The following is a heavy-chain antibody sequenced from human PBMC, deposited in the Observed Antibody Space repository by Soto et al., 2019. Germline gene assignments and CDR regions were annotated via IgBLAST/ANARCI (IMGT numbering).Heavy chain of an antibody. CDR3: ARGGVVEMATVEYYIAF. D-gene: IGHD1-26*01. V-gene: IGHV1-69*13. J-gene: IGHJ4*02. CDR1: GGTFSSYA. CDR2: LIPIFGTA. Sequence: GASVKVSCNASGGTFSSYAISWVRPAPGQGLEWMGGLIPIFGTANYAQKFQGRVTITADESTSTAYMKLSSLRSEDTAVYYCARGGVVEMATVEYYIAFRGQRNLVTVSS.